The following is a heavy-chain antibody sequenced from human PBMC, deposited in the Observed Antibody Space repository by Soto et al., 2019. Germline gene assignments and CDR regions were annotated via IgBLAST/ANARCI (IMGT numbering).Heavy chain of an antibody. J-gene: IGHJ4*02. Sequence: PSETLSLTCTVSGGSISSYYWSWIRQPPGKGLEWIGYIYHSGSTDYNPSLKSRVTISVDTSKNQFSLKLNSVTAADTAVYYCARDSSGSPSGYYFDYWGPGTLVTVSS. V-gene: IGHV4-59*01. CDR2: IYHSGST. D-gene: IGHD1-26*01. CDR3: ARDSSGSPSGYYFDY. CDR1: GGSISSYY.